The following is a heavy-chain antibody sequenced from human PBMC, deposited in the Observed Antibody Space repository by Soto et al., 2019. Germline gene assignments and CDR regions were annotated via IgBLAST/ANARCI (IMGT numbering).Heavy chain of an antibody. D-gene: IGHD1-1*01. CDR2: IDYSGST. CDR3: AGFSDPGPYFDP. V-gene: IGHV4-61*01. Sequence: SETLSLTCTVSGGSVSSPSYYWHWIRQPPGKGLEWIGYIDYSGSTNYNPSLKSRVTISVDTSKNQFSLKLRSVTASDTAVYYCAGFSDPGPYFDPWGQGTLVTVSS. CDR1: GGSVSSPSYY. J-gene: IGHJ5*02.